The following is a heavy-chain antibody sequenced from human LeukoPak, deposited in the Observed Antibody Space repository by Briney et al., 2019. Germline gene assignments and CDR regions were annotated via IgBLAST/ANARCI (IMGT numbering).Heavy chain of an antibody. V-gene: IGHV1-18*01. CDR2: ISPYNDNT. Sequence: ASVTVSCTASGYSFPSYGISWVRQAPGQGPEWMGWISPYNDNTNYAQKLQGRATLTTDTSTSTAYMELRSLGSDDTAVYYCARHFYGSGTYYHFDYWGQGTLVTVSS. CDR3: ARHFYGSGTYYHFDY. D-gene: IGHD3-10*01. J-gene: IGHJ4*02. CDR1: GYSFPSYG.